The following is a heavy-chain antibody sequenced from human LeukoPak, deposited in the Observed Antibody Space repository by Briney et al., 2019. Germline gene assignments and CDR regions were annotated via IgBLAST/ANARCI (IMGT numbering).Heavy chain of an antibody. V-gene: IGHV4-31*03. CDR1: GASISSGGYY. CDR3: ASGLRGVMKVDY. Sequence: PSETLSLTCTVSGASISSGGYYWSWIRQHPGKGLEWIGYIYYSGSTYYNPSLKSRVTISVDTSKNQFSLKLSSVTAADTAVYYCASGLRGVMKVDYWGQGTLVTVSS. J-gene: IGHJ4*02. D-gene: IGHD3-10*01. CDR2: IYYSGST.